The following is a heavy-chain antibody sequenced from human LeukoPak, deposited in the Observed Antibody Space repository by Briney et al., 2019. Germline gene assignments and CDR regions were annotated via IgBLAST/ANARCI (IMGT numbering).Heavy chain of an antibody. CDR1: GGSISSYY. V-gene: IGHV4-59*01. J-gene: IGHJ4*02. CDR3: AREGFWSGSFDY. D-gene: IGHD3-3*01. CDR2: IYYSGST. Sequence: SETLSLTRTVSGGSISSYYWSWIRQPPGKGLEWIGYIYYSGSTNYNPSLKSRVTISVDTSKNQFSLKLSSVTAADTAVYYCAREGFWSGSFDYWGQGTLVTVSS.